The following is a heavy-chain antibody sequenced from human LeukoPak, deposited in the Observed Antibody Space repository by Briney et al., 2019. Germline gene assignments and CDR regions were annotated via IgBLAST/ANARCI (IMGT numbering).Heavy chain of an antibody. CDR2: MNPNSGNT. J-gene: IGHJ3*02. V-gene: IGHV1-8*01. CDR1: GYTFTSYD. Sequence: ASVKVSCKASGYTFTSYDINWVRQATGQGLEWMGWMNPNSGNTGYAQKFQGRVTMTRNTSISTAYTELSSLRSEDTAVYYCARGLDYGDYPRDAFDIWGQGTMVTVSS. CDR3: ARGLDYGDYPRDAFDI. D-gene: IGHD4-17*01.